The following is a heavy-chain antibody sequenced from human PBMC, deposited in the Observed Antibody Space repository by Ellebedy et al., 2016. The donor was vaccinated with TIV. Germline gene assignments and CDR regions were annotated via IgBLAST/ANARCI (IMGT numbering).Heavy chain of an antibody. CDR2: INSDGRST. CDR3: ARGSNYGMDV. CDR1: GFTFSRYW. V-gene: IGHV3-74*01. Sequence: PGGSLRLSCAASGFTFSRYWMHWVRQAPGKGLVWVSGINSDGRSTSYADSVKGRFTISRDNAKNTLYLQMNSLRAEDTAVYYCARGSNYGMDVWGQGTTVTVSS. D-gene: IGHD5/OR15-5a*01. J-gene: IGHJ6*02.